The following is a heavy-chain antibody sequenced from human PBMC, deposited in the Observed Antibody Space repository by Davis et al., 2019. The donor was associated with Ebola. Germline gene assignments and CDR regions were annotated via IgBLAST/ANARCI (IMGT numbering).Heavy chain of an antibody. CDR1: GFTFSSYA. J-gene: IGHJ4*02. CDR3: ARAHLLRYFDWLPTLDDY. Sequence: GESLKISCAASGFTFSSYAMHWVRQAPGKGLEWVAVISYDGSNNYYADAVKGRFTISRDNSKNTLYLQMNSLRAEDTAVYYCARAHLLRYFDWLPTLDDYWGQGTLVTVSS. CDR2: ISYDGSNN. D-gene: IGHD3-9*01. V-gene: IGHV3-30-3*01.